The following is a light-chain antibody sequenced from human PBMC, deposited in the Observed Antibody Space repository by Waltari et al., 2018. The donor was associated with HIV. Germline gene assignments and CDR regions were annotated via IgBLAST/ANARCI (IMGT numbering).Light chain of an antibody. J-gene: IGLJ3*02. Sequence: QSVFTQPPSVSAAPGQTVTISCPGTSSNIANNYVSWYHQLPGRAPRLLIYDNNKRPSEMPDRASGAKTGTSATLGTTGLQTGDEADYYCGTWEINLSGRVFGGGTKLTVL. CDR1: SSNIANNY. V-gene: IGLV1-51*01. CDR3: GTWEINLSGRV. CDR2: DNN.